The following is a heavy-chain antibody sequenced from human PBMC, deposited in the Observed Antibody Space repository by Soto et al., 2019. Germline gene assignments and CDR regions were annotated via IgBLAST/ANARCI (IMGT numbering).Heavy chain of an antibody. CDR3: ATDLRGDFYGSGSYHYGMDV. CDR1: GFTFSSYG. V-gene: IGHV3-30*03. D-gene: IGHD3-10*01. Sequence: QVQLVESGGGVVQPGRSLRLSCVASGFTFSSYGMHWVRQAPGKGLEWVAVISYEGSNKYYADSVKGRFTISRDNSKNTLYLQMNRLRAEDKAVYYCATDLRGDFYGSGSYHYGMDVWGQGTTVTVSS. CDR2: ISYEGSNK. J-gene: IGHJ6*02.